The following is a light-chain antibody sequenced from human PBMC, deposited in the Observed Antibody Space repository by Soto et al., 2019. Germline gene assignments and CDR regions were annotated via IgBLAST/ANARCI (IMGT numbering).Light chain of an antibody. Sequence: QSALTQPPSASGSPGQSVTLSCNETSSDVGGYNFVSWYQHHPGKAPKLMIYEVNKRPSGVPDRFSGSKSANTASLTVSGLQAEDEADYYCNSYAGSNKDGFGSGTKLTVL. V-gene: IGLV2-8*01. CDR1: SSDVGGYNF. CDR2: EVN. J-gene: IGLJ1*01. CDR3: NSYAGSNKDG.